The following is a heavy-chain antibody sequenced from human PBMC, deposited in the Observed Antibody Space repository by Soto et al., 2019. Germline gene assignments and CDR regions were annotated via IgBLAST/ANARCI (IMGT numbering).Heavy chain of an antibody. J-gene: IGHJ3*02. CDR1: GDSISSYY. D-gene: IGHD6-19*01. Sequence: TSETLSLTCTVSGDSISSYYWSWIRQPPGKGLEWIGYIYYSGSTNYNPSLKSRVTISVDTSKNQFSLKLSSVTAADTAVYYCAKGLDSSGLTDAFDIWGQGTMVTVSS. CDR2: IYYSGST. CDR3: AKGLDSSGLTDAFDI. V-gene: IGHV4-59*01.